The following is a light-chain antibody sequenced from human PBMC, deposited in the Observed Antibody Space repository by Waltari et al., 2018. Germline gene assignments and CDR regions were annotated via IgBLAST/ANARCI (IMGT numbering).Light chain of an antibody. CDR1: QSLLHSNGNNY. CDR3: MQTLQTPRT. CDR2: LGT. V-gene: IGKV2-28*01. Sequence: PGDRASISCGSSQSLLHSNGNNYWDWYFRKPGQSPQLLIYLGTDRASGVPDRFSGSGSGTDFTLTISRVEAEDVGIYYCMQTLQTPRTFGQGTKLEIK. J-gene: IGKJ2*01.